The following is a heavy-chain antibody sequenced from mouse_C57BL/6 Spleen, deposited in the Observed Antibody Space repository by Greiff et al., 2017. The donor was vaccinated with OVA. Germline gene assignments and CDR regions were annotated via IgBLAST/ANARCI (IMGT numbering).Heavy chain of an antibody. CDR3: ARQLGGHYFDY. D-gene: IGHD4-1*01. V-gene: IGHV1-26*01. Sequence: VQLQQSGPELVKPGASVKISCKASGYTFTDYYMNWVKQSHGKSLEWIGDINPNNGGTSYNQKFKGKATLTVDKSSSTAYMELRSLTSEDSAVYYCARQLGGHYFDYWGQGTTLTVSS. CDR1: GYTFTDYY. J-gene: IGHJ2*01. CDR2: INPNNGGT.